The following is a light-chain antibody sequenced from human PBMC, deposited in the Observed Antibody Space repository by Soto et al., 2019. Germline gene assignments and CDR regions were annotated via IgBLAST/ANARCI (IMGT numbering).Light chain of an antibody. V-gene: IGKV1-39*01. CDR1: QSISTY. CDR3: QQDYSPLLT. Sequence: DIQMTQSPSSLSASVGDRFTITCRASQSISTYLNWYQQKPGKAPKLLIYAASFLRSGVPSRFSGGGSGTDFTLTISSLQPEDSALYFCQQDYSPLLTFGGGTKVDIK. CDR2: AAS. J-gene: IGKJ4*01.